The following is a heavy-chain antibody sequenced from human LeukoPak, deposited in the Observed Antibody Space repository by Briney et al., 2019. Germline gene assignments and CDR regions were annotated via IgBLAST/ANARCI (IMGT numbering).Heavy chain of an antibody. Sequence: SETLSLTCTVSGGSISSYYWSWIRQPPGKGLEWIGYIYYSGSTNYNPSLKSRVTISVDTSKNQFSLKLSSVTAADTAVYYCARANYVWGSYRLGGRGNYFDYWGQGTLVTVSS. CDR1: GGSISSYY. V-gene: IGHV4-59*01. J-gene: IGHJ4*02. CDR3: ARANYVWGSYRLGGRGNYFDY. D-gene: IGHD3-16*02. CDR2: IYYSGST.